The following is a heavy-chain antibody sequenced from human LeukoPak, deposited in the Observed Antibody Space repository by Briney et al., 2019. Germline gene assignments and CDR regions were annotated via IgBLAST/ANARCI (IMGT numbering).Heavy chain of an antibody. CDR2: ISYDGSNK. Sequence: PGGSLRLSCAASGFTFSSYTMHWVRQAPGKGLEWVAVISYDGSNKYYADSVKGRFTISRDNSKNTLYLQMNSLRAEDTAVYYCARDQGSYYAGYWGQGTLVTVSS. J-gene: IGHJ4*02. V-gene: IGHV3-30-3*01. CDR1: GFTFSSYT. CDR3: ARDQGSYYAGY. D-gene: IGHD1-26*01.